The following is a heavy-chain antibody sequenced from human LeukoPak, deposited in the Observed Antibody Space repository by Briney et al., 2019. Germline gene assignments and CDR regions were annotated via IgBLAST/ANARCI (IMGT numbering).Heavy chain of an antibody. CDR3: ARDPAMMPFDY. Sequence: GGSLRLSCAASGFTFSSYGMHWVRKAPGKGLEWVAVIWYDGSNKYYADSVKGRFTISRDNSKNTLYLQMNSLRAEDTAVYYCARDPAMMPFDYWGQGTLVTVSS. CDR2: IWYDGSNK. D-gene: IGHD3-22*01. J-gene: IGHJ4*02. V-gene: IGHV3-33*01. CDR1: GFTFSSYG.